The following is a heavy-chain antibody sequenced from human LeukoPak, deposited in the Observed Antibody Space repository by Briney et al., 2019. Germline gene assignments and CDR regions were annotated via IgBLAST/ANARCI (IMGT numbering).Heavy chain of an antibody. CDR3: ARLAWDIVVVPAATSYYMDV. D-gene: IGHD2-2*01. CDR2: IYYSGST. J-gene: IGHJ6*03. Sequence: SETLSLTCTVSGGSISSYYWSWIRQPPGKRLEWIGYIYYSGSTNYNPSLKSRVTISVDTSKNQFSLKLSSVTAADTAVYYCARLAWDIVVVPAATSYYMDVWGKGTTVTVSS. V-gene: IGHV4-59*08. CDR1: GGSISSYY.